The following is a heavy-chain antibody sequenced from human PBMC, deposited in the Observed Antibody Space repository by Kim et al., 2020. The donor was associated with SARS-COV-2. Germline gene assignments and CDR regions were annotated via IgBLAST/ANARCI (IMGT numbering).Heavy chain of an antibody. CDR1: GGSFSGYY. CDR3: ARGSTEGWFDP. D-gene: IGHD1-26*01. J-gene: IGHJ5*02. Sequence: SETLSLTCAVYGGSFSGYYWSWIRQPPGKGLEWIGEINHSGSTNYNPSLKSRVTISVDTSKNQFSLKLSSVTAADTAVYYCARGSTEGWFDPWGQGTLVTVSS. V-gene: IGHV4-34*01. CDR2: INHSGST.